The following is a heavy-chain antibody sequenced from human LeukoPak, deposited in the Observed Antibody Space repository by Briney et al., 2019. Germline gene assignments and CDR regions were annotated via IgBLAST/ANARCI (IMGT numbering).Heavy chain of an antibody. V-gene: IGHV4-39*07. D-gene: IGHD3-3*01. CDR3: ASRPRDFWSGYLAAYFDY. CDR2: IYYSGST. CDR1: GGSISSSSYY. Sequence: SETLSLTCTVSGGSISSSSYYWGWIRQPPGKGLEWIGSIYYSGSTYYNPSLKSRVTISVDTSKNQFSLKLSSVTAADTAVYYCASRPRDFWSGYLAAYFDYWGQGTLVTVSS. J-gene: IGHJ4*02.